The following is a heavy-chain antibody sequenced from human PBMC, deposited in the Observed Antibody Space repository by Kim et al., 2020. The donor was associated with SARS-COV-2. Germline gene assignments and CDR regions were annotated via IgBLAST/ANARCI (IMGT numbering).Heavy chain of an antibody. J-gene: IGHJ4*02. D-gene: IGHD3-16*01. CDR2: ST. CDR3: ARGKGGGFDY. V-gene: IGHV1-46*01. Sequence: STSYAQKFQGRVTMTRDTSTSTVYMELSSLRSEDTAVYYCARGKGGGFDYWGQGTLVTVSS.